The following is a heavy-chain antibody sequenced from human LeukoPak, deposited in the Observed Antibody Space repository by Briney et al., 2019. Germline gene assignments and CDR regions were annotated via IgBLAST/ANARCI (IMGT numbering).Heavy chain of an antibody. D-gene: IGHD6-19*01. V-gene: IGHV3-15*01. J-gene: IGHJ4*02. CDR2: IKSKTDGGTT. CDR1: GFTFSNGW. CDR3: TTVQSIRSGWSRFDY. Sequence: GGSLRLSCAASGFTFSNGWMSWVRQAPGKGLELVGRIKSKTDGGTTDYAAPVKGRFTISRDDSKNTLYLQMNSLKTEDTAVYYSTTVQSIRSGWSRFDYWGQGTLVTVSS.